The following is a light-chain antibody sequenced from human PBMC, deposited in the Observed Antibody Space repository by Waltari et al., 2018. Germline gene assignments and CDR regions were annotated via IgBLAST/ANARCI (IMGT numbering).Light chain of an antibody. CDR2: DAS. J-gene: IGKJ5*01. CDR3: QQRSNWPT. CDR1: QSVSSY. V-gene: IGKV3-11*01. Sequence: EIVLTQSPATLSLSPGERATPSCRASQSVSSYLAWYQQKPGQAPRLLIYDASNRATGIPARFSGSGSGTDFTLTIRSLEPEDFAVYYCQQRSNWPTFGQGTRLEIK.